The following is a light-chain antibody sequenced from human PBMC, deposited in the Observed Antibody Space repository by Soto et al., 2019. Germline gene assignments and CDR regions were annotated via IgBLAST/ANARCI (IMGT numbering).Light chain of an antibody. CDR2: DAS. CDR3: QQRINWPRT. J-gene: IGKJ2*01. V-gene: IGKV3-11*01. Sequence: EIVLTQSPATLSLSPGDRATLSCRASQSVSGFLAWYQQKPGQAPRLLIYDASDRATGIPARFSGSGSGTDFTLTISSLEAEDFAIYYCQQRINWPRTFGQGTKLEIK. CDR1: QSVSGF.